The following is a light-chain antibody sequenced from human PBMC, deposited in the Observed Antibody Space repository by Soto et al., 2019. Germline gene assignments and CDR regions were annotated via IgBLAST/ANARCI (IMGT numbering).Light chain of an antibody. V-gene: IGKV3-11*01. CDR1: QSVSSF. CDR2: DAS. J-gene: IGKJ1*01. Sequence: EIVLTQSPATASLSPGERATLSCRASQSVSSFLAWYQQKPGQAPRLLIYDASNRATGIPARFSGSGSGTDFTLTISSLEPEDSAVYYCQQRNNWPWTFGQGTKVDI. CDR3: QQRNNWPWT.